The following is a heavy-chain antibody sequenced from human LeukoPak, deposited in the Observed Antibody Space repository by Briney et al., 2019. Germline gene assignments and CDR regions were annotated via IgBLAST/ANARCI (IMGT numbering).Heavy chain of an antibody. V-gene: IGHV1-69*13. D-gene: IGHD4-17*01. CDR1: GGTFSSYA. Sequence: SVKVSCKASGGTFSSYAISWVRQAPGQGLEWMGGIIPIFGTANYAQKFQGRVTITADESTSTAYVELSSLRSEDTAVYYCARDLDYGDYYYYGMDVWGQGTTVTVSS. CDR2: IIPIFGTA. J-gene: IGHJ6*02. CDR3: ARDLDYGDYYYYGMDV.